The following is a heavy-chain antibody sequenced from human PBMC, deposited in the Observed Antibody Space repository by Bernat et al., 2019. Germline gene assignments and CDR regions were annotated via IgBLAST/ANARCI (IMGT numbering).Heavy chain of an antibody. CDR3: EKGWDKVIAVAGSLY. Sequence: LSCAASGFTFSSYAMSWVRQAPGKGLEFVSAISGSGGITYYADSVKCRFTLSRDNSKNTLYLQMNSLRAEEMAVYDCEKGWDKVIAVAGSLYWGQGTL. J-gene: IGHJ4*02. V-gene: IGHV3-23*01. D-gene: IGHD6-19*01. CDR2: ISGSGGIT. CDR1: GFTFSSYA.